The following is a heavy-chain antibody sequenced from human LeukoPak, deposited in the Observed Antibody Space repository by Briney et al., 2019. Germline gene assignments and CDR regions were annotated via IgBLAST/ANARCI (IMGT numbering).Heavy chain of an antibody. J-gene: IGHJ4*02. CDR1: GFTFSSYA. Sequence: GGSLRLSCAASGFTFSSYAMSWVRQAPGKGLEWVSAIRGSGDRTYYADSVKGRFTISRDNAKNSLYLQMNSLRAEDTAVYYCARDARYTSSWHWSFDYWGQGTLVTVSS. CDR2: IRGSGDRT. V-gene: IGHV3-23*01. D-gene: IGHD6-13*01. CDR3: ARDARYTSSWHWSFDY.